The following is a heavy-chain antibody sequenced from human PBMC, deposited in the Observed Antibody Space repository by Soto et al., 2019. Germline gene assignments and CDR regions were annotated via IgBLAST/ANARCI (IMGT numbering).Heavy chain of an antibody. Sequence: PGGSLRLSCAASGFTFSSHSMNWVRQAPGKGLEWVSSISSSGSYIYYADSLKGRFAISRDNAKNSLYLQMNSLRAEDTAVYYCASIPGGPPLRYFDYWSQGTLVTVSS. CDR1: GFTFSSHS. CDR2: ISSSGSYI. D-gene: IGHD3-10*01. J-gene: IGHJ4*02. V-gene: IGHV3-21*01. CDR3: ASIPGGPPLRYFDY.